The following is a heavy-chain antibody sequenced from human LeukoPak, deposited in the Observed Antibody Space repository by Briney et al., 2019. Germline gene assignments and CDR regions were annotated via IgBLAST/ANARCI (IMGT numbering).Heavy chain of an antibody. CDR1: GFTVSNNY. CDR2: IYSGGTI. Sequence: GGSLRLSCAASGFTVSNNYMSWVRQAPGEGLEWVSVIYSGGTIYYADPVKGRFTISRDNSKNTLYLQMNSLRGEDTTLYYCARESNGGVYFQHWGQGTLVTVSS. D-gene: IGHD2-8*02. J-gene: IGHJ1*01. V-gene: IGHV3-53*05. CDR3: ARESNGGVYFQH.